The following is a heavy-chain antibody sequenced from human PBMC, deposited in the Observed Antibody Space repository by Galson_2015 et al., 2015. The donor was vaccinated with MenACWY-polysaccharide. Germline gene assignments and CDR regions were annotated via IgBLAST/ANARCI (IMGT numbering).Heavy chain of an antibody. CDR1: GFTFSSYA. Sequence: SLRLSCAAPGFTFSSYAMNWVRLAPGKGLEWVSTISGGGSSTYYADSVKGRFTISRDNPKNTLYLQMNSLRAEDTAVYYCAKEGRADISGYWSTTTTKSYFDYWGQGTLVTVSS. V-gene: IGHV3-23*01. J-gene: IGHJ4*02. CDR3: AKEGRADISGYWSTTTTKSYFDY. CDR2: ISGGGSST. D-gene: IGHD3-22*01.